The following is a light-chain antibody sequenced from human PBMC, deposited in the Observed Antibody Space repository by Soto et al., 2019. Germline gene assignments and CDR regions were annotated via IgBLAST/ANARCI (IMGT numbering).Light chain of an antibody. CDR2: GAS. J-gene: IGKJ2*01. CDR3: QLYGSSSYT. CDR1: QSVTSHY. Sequence: IVLTQSPGTLSLSPGERATLSCRASQSVTSHYLAWYQQKPGQAPRLLIYGASRRATDIPDRFSGSGSGTDFTLTISRLEPEDFAVYYCQLYGSSSYTFGQGTKLEIK. V-gene: IGKV3-20*01.